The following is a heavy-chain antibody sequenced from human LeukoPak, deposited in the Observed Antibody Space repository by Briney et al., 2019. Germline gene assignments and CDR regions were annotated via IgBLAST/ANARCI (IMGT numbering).Heavy chain of an antibody. CDR1: GDSISSTYY. Sequence: SETLSLTCTVSGDSISSTYYWGWIRQPPGRGLEWIGNIYHDGSTDYKSSLKSRVTISRNTSKKQSSLTLTSLTATDTAVYFCATSVGSLLQPEEAFELWGQGTMITVSS. V-gene: IGHV4-38-2*02. J-gene: IGHJ3*01. CDR3: ATSVGSLLQPEEAFEL. D-gene: IGHD1-14*01. CDR2: IYHDGST.